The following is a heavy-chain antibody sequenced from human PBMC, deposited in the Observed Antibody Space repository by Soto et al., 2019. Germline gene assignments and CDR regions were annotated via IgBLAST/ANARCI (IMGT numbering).Heavy chain of an antibody. CDR1: GYTFTSYA. CDR2: INAGNGNT. J-gene: IGHJ4*02. CDR3: AREYYYNSNRYYYVLDY. Sequence: GASVKVSCKASGYTFTSYAMHWVRQAPGQRLEWMGWINAGNGNTKYSQKFQGRVTITRDTSASTAYMELSSLRSEDTAVYYCAREYYYNSNRYYYVLDYWGQGTLVTVSS. V-gene: IGHV1-3*01. D-gene: IGHD3-22*01.